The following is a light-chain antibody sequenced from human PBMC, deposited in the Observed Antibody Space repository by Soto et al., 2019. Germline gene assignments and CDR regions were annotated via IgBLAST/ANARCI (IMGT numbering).Light chain of an antibody. Sequence: QSALTQPPSVSGAPGQRVTISCTGNSSNIGAGFDVHWYQQLPGTAPQLLIYGNINRPSGVPDRFSGSKSGTSASLAITGLQAEDEADYYCHSYDSSLSGVVFGGGTQLTVL. CDR2: GNI. V-gene: IGLV1-40*01. CDR3: HSYDSSLSGVV. CDR1: SSNIGAGFD. J-gene: IGLJ2*01.